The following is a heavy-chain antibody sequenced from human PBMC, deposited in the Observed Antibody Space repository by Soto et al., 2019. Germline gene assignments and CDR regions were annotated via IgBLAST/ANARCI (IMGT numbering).Heavy chain of an antibody. CDR1: GFTFSSYS. D-gene: IGHD3-22*01. Sequence: PGGSLRLSCAASGFTFSSYSMNWVRQAPGKGLEWVSSISSSSSYIYYGDSVKGRFTISRDNGKSSLYLQMNSLRAEDTATYYCARVHYYDSSGFYLWGQGTLVTVSS. CDR2: ISSSSSYI. V-gene: IGHV3-21*01. J-gene: IGHJ4*02. CDR3: ARVHYYDSSGFYL.